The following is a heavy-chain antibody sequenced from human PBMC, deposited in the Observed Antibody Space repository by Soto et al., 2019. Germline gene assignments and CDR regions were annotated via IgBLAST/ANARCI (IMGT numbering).Heavy chain of an antibody. CDR3: ARHPSPPYSFTYVEF. V-gene: IGHV5-51*01. J-gene: IGHJ4*02. CDR2: IYPGDSDT. Sequence: VESLKISCKASGYSFLNFWIGWVRQVPGKGPEWMGLIYPGDSDTRYSPSFQGQVTISADQSRTTAYLQWSSLKASDSAIYYCARHPSPPYSFTYVEFWGQGTRVTVSS. D-gene: IGHD5-18*01. CDR1: GYSFLNFW.